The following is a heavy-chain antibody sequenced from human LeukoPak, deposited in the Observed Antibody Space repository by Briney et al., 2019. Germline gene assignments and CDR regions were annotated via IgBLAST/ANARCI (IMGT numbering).Heavy chain of an antibody. Sequence: SETLSLTCTVSGGSISSYYWSWIRQPPGKGLEWIGYIYYSGSTNYNPSLKSRVTISVDTSKNQFSLELSSVTAADTAVYYCARLSHKRWLQCFDYWGQGTLVTVSS. CDR3: ARLSHKRWLQCFDY. D-gene: IGHD5-24*01. V-gene: IGHV4-59*01. CDR1: GGSISSYY. CDR2: IYYSGST. J-gene: IGHJ4*02.